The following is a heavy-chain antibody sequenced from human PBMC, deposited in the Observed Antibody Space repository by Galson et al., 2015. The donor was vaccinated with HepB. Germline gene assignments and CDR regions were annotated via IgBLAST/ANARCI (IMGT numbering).Heavy chain of an antibody. CDR3: ASPISSSGPLDY. Sequence: SLRLSCAASGFTFSSYAMSWVRQAPGKGLEWVSAISGSGGSTYYADSVKGRFTISRDNSKNTLYLQMNSLRAEDTAVYYCASPISSSGPLDYWGQGTLVTVSS. CDR2: ISGSGGST. V-gene: IGHV3-23*01. CDR1: GFTFSSYA. J-gene: IGHJ4*02. D-gene: IGHD6-13*01.